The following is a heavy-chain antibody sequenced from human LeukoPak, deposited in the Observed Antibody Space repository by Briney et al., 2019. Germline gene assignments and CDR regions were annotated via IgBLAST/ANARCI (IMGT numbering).Heavy chain of an antibody. CDR3: ARGYCSGGSCYHFDY. CDR1: GFTFSSYG. CDR2: VWYDGSNK. V-gene: IGHV3-33*01. D-gene: IGHD2-15*01. Sequence: GGSLRLSCAASGFTFSSYGMHWVRQAPGKGLEWVAVVWYDGSNKYYADSVKGRFTISRDNSKNTLYLQMNSLRAEDTAVYYCARGYCSGGSCYHFDYWGQGTLVTVSS. J-gene: IGHJ4*02.